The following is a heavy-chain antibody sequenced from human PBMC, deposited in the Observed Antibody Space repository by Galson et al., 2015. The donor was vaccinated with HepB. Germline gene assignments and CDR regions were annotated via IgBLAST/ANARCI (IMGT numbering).Heavy chain of an antibody. V-gene: IGHV3-23*01. J-gene: IGHJ5*02. Sequence: SLRLSCAASGFTFSTYAMSWVRQVPGRGLEWVSAIRGSGGSTYYADSVKGRFTISRDNSKSTLYLQMSSLRADDTAIYYCAKELSGDYVPSDWFDPWGQGTLVTVSS. CDR1: GFTFSTYA. D-gene: IGHD4-17*01. CDR2: IRGSGGST. CDR3: AKELSGDYVPSDWFDP.